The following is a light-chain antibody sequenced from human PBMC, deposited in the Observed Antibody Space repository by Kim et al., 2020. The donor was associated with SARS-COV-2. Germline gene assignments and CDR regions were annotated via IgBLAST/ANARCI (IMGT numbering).Light chain of an antibody. Sequence: EDVLTQSPGTLSLSPGERATLSCRASQSVSSSYLAWYQQKPGQALRLLIYGASSRATGIPDRFSGSGSGIDFTLIISRLEPEDFAVYYCQQYGSSPRTFGQGTKVDIK. J-gene: IGKJ1*01. CDR1: QSVSSSY. V-gene: IGKV3-20*01. CDR3: QQYGSSPRT. CDR2: GAS.